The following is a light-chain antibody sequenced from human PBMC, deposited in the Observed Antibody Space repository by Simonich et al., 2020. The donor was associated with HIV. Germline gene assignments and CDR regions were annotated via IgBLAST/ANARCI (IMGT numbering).Light chain of an antibody. CDR1: QSISNW. CDR2: KAS. CDR3: QQYSNYSRT. J-gene: IGKJ1*01. Sequence: DIQMTQSPSTLSASVGDRVTITCRVSQSISNWLAWYQQKPGKAPKVLIYKASSLESGVPSRFSGSGSGTEFTLTISSLQPDDFATYFCQQYSNYSRTFGQGTKVDIK. V-gene: IGKV1-5*03.